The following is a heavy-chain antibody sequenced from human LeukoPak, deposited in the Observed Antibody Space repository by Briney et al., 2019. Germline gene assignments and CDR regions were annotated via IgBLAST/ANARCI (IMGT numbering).Heavy chain of an antibody. CDR3: ARNRGIYGGNSYRFDY. V-gene: IGHV3-48*03. D-gene: IGHD4-23*01. J-gene: IGHJ4*02. CDR1: GFTFSNDG. Sequence: GGSLRLSCAASGFTFSNDGMNWVRQAAGKGLEWVSYISSSGTTIYYADSVKGRFTISRDDAKNSLYLQMISLRDEDTALYYCARNRGIYGGNSYRFDYWGQGTLVTVSS. CDR2: ISSSGTTI.